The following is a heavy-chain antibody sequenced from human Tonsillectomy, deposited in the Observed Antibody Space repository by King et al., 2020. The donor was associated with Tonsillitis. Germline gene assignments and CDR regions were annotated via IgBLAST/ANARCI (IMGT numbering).Heavy chain of an antibody. J-gene: IGHJ6*02. CDR1: GFTFSNYG. D-gene: IGHD1-14*01. CDR3: AKDREPYYYYYGIDV. V-gene: IGHV3-30*02. CDR2: MRYDGGNT. Sequence: VQLVESGGGVVQPGGSLRLSCAASGFTFSNYGMHWVRQAPGKGLEWVAFMRYDGGNTYYADPVKGRFTISKNNSKKTQYLQMNSLRAEDTAVYFCAKDREPYYYYYGIDVWGQGTTVTVSS.